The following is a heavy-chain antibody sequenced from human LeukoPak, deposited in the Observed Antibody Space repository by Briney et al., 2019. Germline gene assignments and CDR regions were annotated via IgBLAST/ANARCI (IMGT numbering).Heavy chain of an antibody. CDR1: GLTFSSFG. V-gene: IGHV3-30*03. D-gene: IGHD5-18*01. CDR2: TSFDGGNK. CDR3: ARVLGYSYGAYDY. J-gene: IGHJ4*02. Sequence: GGSLRLSCAASGLTFSSFGMHWVRQAPGKGLEWVAVTSFDGGNKHYADSVKGRFTISRDNSKNTLYLQMNTLRVEDTAVYYCARVLGYSYGAYDYWGQGTLVTVSS.